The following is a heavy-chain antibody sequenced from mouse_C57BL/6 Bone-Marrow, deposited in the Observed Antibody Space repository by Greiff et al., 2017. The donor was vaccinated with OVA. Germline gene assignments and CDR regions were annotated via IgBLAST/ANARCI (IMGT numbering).Heavy chain of an antibody. Sequence: QVHVKQPGAELVMPGASVKLSCKASGYTFTSYWMHWVKQRPGQGLEWIGEIDPSDSYTNYNQKFKGKSTLTVDKSSSTAYMQLSSLTSEDSAVYYCARRNGNYPAWFAYWGQGTLVTVSA. J-gene: IGHJ3*01. V-gene: IGHV1-69*01. D-gene: IGHD2-1*01. CDR1: GYTFTSYW. CDR2: IDPSDSYT. CDR3: ARRNGNYPAWFAY.